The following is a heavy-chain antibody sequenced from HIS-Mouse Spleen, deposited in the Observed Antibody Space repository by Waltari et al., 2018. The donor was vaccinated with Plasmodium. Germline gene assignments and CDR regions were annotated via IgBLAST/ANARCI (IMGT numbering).Heavy chain of an antibody. CDR2: IYYSGST. V-gene: IGHV4-39*07. D-gene: IGHD1-7*01. J-gene: IGHJ4*02. CDR1: GGSISSSSYY. Sequence: QLQLQESGPGLVKPSETLSLTCTVSGGSISSSSYYWGWIRQPPGKGLGWIGGIYYSGSTYYNPSLKSRVTISVDTSKNQFSLKLSSVTAADTAVYYCARDRITGTSYFDYWGQGTLVTVSS. CDR3: ARDRITGTSYFDY.